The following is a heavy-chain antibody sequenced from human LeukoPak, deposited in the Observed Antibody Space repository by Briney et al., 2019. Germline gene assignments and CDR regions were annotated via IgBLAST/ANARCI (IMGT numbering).Heavy chain of an antibody. J-gene: IGHJ4*02. CDR3: ARGIRFLERLLSPSFDY. CDR1: GYTFTGYY. Sequence: ASVKVSCKASGYTFTGYYMHWVRQAPGQGLEWMGWINPNSGGTNYAQKFQGRVTMTRDTSISTAYMELSRLRSDDTAVYYCARGIRFLERLLSPSFDYWGQGTLVTVSS. D-gene: IGHD3-3*01. CDR2: INPNSGGT. V-gene: IGHV1-2*02.